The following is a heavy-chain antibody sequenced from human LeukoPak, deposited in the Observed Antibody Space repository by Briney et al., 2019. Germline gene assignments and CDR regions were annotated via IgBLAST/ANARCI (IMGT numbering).Heavy chain of an antibody. CDR3: ALLAVASYFDY. Sequence: PGGSLTLSCAVSGFSFSIYEMNWVRQAPGKGLEWVANIGASGATKYYADFVKGRFSISRNTAKTSSYLQMTRLRVDDAGVYCCALLAVASYFDYWRQGALVTVSS. CDR2: IGASGATK. J-gene: IGHJ4*02. V-gene: IGHV3-48*03. CDR1: GFSFSIYE. D-gene: IGHD6-19*01.